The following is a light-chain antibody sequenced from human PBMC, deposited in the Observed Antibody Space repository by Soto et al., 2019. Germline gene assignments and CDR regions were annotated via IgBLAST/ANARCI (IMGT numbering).Light chain of an antibody. Sequence: QLVLTQSPSASASLGASVKLTCTLSSGHSDYGSAWHQQQPDQGPRYLMKLNRDGSHNKGDRIPDRFSGSSSGAERYLTIPSLQSDDEAYYYCQTWDTVVVFGGGTKVTVL. V-gene: IGLV4-69*01. CDR1: SGHSDYG. CDR2: LNRDGSH. CDR3: QTWDTVVV. J-gene: IGLJ2*01.